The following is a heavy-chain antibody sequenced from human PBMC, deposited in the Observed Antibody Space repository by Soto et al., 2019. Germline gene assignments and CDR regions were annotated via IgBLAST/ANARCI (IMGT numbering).Heavy chain of an antibody. CDR1: GASVSSGSFY. CDR3: ARVPLRYSSSHNFDS. Sequence: KASETLSLTCSVSGASVSSGSFYWSWIRQPPGKGLEWIGFIYNNETFNYNPSLKSRVTLSVDTSKHQFSLKLSSVTAADTAVYYCARVPLRYSSSHNFDSWGQGALVTVSP. J-gene: IGHJ4*02. D-gene: IGHD6-19*01. V-gene: IGHV4-61*01. CDR2: IYNNETF.